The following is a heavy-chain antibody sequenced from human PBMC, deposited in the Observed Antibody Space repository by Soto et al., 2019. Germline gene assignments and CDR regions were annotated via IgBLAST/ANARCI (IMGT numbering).Heavy chain of an antibody. Sequence: GGSLRLSCAASGFTFSSYSMNWVRQAPGKGLEWVSSISSSSSYIYYGDSVKGRFTISRDNAKNSLYLQMNSLRAEDTAVYYWAGDTAYDFWSGYAPRGMDVWGQGTTVTVSS. CDR2: ISSSSSYI. V-gene: IGHV3-21*01. D-gene: IGHD3-3*01. J-gene: IGHJ6*02. CDR3: AGDTAYDFWSGYAPRGMDV. CDR1: GFTFSSYS.